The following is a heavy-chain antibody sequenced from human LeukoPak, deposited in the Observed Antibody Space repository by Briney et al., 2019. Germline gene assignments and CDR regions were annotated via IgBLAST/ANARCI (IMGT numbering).Heavy chain of an antibody. CDR2: ISYDGSNK. D-gene: IGHD3-10*01. CDR3: ARDGITMRILEY. J-gene: IGHJ4*02. Sequence: GGSLRLSCAASGFTFSSYAMHWVRQAPGKGLEWVAVISYDGSNKYYADSMKGRFTISRDNAKNSLYLQMDSLRAEDTAVYYCARDGITMRILEYWGQGTLVTVSS. V-gene: IGHV3-30*04. CDR1: GFTFSSYA.